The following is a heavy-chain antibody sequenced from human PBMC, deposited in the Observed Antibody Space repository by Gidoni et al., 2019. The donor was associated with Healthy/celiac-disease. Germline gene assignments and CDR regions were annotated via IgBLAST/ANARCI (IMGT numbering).Heavy chain of an antibody. Sequence: QLQLQESGPGLVKPSETLSLTCTVSGGSISSSSYYWGWLRQPPGKGLEWIGSIYYSGSTYYNPSLKSRVTISVDTSKNQFSLKLSSVTAADTAVYYCARDDFWSEYGMDVWGQGTTVTVSS. D-gene: IGHD3-3*01. J-gene: IGHJ6*02. V-gene: IGHV4-39*07. CDR3: ARDDFWSEYGMDV. CDR1: GGSISSSSYY. CDR2: IYYSGST.